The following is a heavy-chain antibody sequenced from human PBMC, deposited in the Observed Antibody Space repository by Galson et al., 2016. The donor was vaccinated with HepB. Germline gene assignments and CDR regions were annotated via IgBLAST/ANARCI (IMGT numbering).Heavy chain of an antibody. CDR1: GGSISSSNW. V-gene: IGHV4-4*02. CDR2: MNQSGST. J-gene: IGHJ4*02. Sequence: SETLSLTCGVSGGSISSSNWWSWVRQSPGKGLEWIGDMNQSGSTDYNPSLKSRVTISVDKSKNQFSLKLSSVTAADTAVYYCTRSTDFWRFGYWGQGILVTVSS. D-gene: IGHD3-3*01. CDR3: TRSTDFWRFGY.